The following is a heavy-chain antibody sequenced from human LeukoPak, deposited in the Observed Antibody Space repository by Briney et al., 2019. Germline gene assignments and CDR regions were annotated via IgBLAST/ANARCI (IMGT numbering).Heavy chain of an antibody. J-gene: IGHJ4*02. CDR3: ARDDLQQLGNDY. V-gene: IGHV1-69*01. D-gene: IGHD6-13*01. CDR1: GGTFSSYA. CDR2: IIPIFGTA. Sequence: ASVKVSCKASGGTFSSYAISWVRQAPGQGLEWMGGIIPIFGTANYAQKFQGRVTITADESTSTAYMELSSLRSEDTAVYYCARDDLQQLGNDYWGQGTLVTVSS.